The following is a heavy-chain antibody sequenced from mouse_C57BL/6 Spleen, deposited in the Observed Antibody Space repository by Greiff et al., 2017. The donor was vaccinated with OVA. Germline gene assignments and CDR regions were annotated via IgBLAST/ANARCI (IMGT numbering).Heavy chain of an antibody. CDR1: GYSITSGYY. CDR2: IIYDGSN. Sequence: DVKLQESGPGLVKPSQSLSLTCSVTGYSITSGYYWNWIRQFPGNKLEWMGYIIYDGSNNYNPSLKNRISITRDTSKNQFFLKLNSVTTEDTATYYCARPQGNGYFDYWGQGTTLTVSS. J-gene: IGHJ2*01. CDR3: ARPQGNGYFDY. V-gene: IGHV3-6*01.